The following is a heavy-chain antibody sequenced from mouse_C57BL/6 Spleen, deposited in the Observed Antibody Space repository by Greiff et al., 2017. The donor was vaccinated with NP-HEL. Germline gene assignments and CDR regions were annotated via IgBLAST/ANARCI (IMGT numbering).Heavy chain of an antibody. V-gene: IGHV1-74*01. J-gene: IGHJ4*01. CDR1: GYTFTSYW. Sequence: VKLQQPGAELVKPGASVKVSCKASGYTFTSYWMHWVKQRPGQGLEWIGRIHPSDSDTNYNQKFKGKATLTVDKSSSTAYMQLSSLTSEDSAVYYCAIGGYDYSYAMDYWGQGTSVTVSS. CDR2: IHPSDSDT. D-gene: IGHD2-4*01. CDR3: AIGGYDYSYAMDY.